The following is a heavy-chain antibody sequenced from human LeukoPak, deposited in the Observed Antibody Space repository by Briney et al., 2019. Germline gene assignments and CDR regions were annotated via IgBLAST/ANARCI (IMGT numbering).Heavy chain of an antibody. D-gene: IGHD2-15*01. Sequence: ASVKVSCKASGYTFSSYAMNWVRQAPGQGLEWMGWINTKTGTPTYAQGFIGRFVFSLDTSVSTAYLQISSLKGEDTAVYYCARDRAFQPSGGSCYGCYYGMDVRGQGTTVTVSS. J-gene: IGHJ6*02. CDR2: INTKTGTP. V-gene: IGHV7-4-1*02. CDR3: ARDRAFQPSGGSCYGCYYGMDV. CDR1: GYTFSSYA.